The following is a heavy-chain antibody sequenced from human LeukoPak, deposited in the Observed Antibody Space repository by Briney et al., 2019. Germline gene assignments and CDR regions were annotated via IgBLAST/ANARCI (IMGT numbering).Heavy chain of an antibody. CDR1: GFTFSSYA. CDR3: AKTGFDSSGYPYYFDY. CDR2: ISGSGGST. Sequence: GGSLRLPCAASGFTFSSYAMSWVRQAPGKGLEWVSAISGSGGSTYYADSVKGRFTISRDNSKNTLYLQMNSLRAEDTAVYYCAKTGFDSSGYPYYFDYWGQGTLVTVSS. V-gene: IGHV3-23*01. J-gene: IGHJ4*02. D-gene: IGHD3-22*01.